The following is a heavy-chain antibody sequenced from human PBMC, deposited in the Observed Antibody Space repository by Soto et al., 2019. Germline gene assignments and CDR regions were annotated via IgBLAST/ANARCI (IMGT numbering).Heavy chain of an antibody. CDR3: ARELGAQIVDY. CDR2: ISGYNGNT. Sequence: QVQLVQSGAEVKKSGASVKVSCKASGYTFISYGISWARQAPGQGLEWMGWISGYNGNTKYAQKLQGRVTMTTDTSTSTAYLELRSLRSDDTAVYYCARELGAQIVDYWGQGTLVTVSS. J-gene: IGHJ4*02. D-gene: IGHD3-22*01. V-gene: IGHV1-18*01. CDR1: GYTFISYG.